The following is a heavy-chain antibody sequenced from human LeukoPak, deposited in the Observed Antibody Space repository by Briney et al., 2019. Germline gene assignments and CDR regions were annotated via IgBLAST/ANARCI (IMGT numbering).Heavy chain of an antibody. Sequence: PGGSLRLSCAASGFTFSSYAMSWVRQAPGKGLEWVSAISGSGGSTYYADSVKGRFTISRDNSKNTLYLQMNSLRADDTAVYYCATGQSGVGANWFDPWGQGTLVTVSS. D-gene: IGHD1-26*01. V-gene: IGHV3-23*01. CDR3: ATGQSGVGANWFDP. CDR2: ISGSGGST. CDR1: GFTFSSYA. J-gene: IGHJ5*02.